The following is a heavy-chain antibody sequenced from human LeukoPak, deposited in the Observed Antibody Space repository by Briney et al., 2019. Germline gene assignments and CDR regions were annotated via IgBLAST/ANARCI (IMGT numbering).Heavy chain of an antibody. D-gene: IGHD6-6*01. J-gene: IGHJ4*02. V-gene: IGHV5-51*01. Sequence: GESLKFSCKGSGYSFISYWIGWVRQMPGKGLEWMGIIYPGDSDTRYSPSFQGQVTISADKSISTAYLQWSSLKASDTAMYYCARLKDSSSSALFDYWGQGTLVTVSS. CDR1: GYSFISYW. CDR3: ARLKDSSSSALFDY. CDR2: IYPGDSDT.